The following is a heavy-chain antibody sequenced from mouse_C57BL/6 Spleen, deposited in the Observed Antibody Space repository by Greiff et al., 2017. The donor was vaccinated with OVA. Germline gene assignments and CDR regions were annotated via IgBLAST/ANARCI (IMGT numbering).Heavy chain of an antibody. Sequence: EVQLQQSGPELVKPGASVKIPCKASGYTFTDYNMDWVKQSHGKSLEWIGDINPNNGGTIYNQKFKGKATLTVDKSSSTAYMELRSLTSEDTAVYYCARSFYDYDTGAYYFDYWGQGTTLTVSS. D-gene: IGHD2-4*01. V-gene: IGHV1-18*01. J-gene: IGHJ2*01. CDR3: ARSFYDYDTGAYYFDY. CDR2: INPNNGGT. CDR1: GYTFTDYN.